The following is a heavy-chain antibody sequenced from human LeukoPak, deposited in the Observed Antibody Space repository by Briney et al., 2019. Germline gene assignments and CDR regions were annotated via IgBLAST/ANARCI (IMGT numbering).Heavy chain of an antibody. CDR3: ARSAIDAFDI. CDR1: GGSISSYY. V-gene: IGHV4-59*08. J-gene: IGHJ3*02. CDR2: IYNSGST. D-gene: IGHD6-25*01. Sequence: SETLSLTCTVSGGSISSYYWSWIRQPPGKGLECIGYIYNSGSTDYNPSLKSRVSISVDTSKNQFSLKLSSVTAADTAVYYCARSAIDAFDIWGQGTMVTVSS.